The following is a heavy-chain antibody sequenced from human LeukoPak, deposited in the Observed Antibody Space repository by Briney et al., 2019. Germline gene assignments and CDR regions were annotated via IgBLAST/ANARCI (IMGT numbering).Heavy chain of an antibody. CDR1: GYTFTSYA. Sequence: ASVKVSCKASGYTFTSYAISWVRQAPGQGLEWMGWISAYNGNTNYAQNFQGRVTMTTGTSTRTAYMELRSLRFDDTAVYYCARMHSSGWPLDAFDFWGQGTMVTVSS. J-gene: IGHJ3*01. CDR2: ISAYNGNT. D-gene: IGHD6-19*01. V-gene: IGHV1-18*01. CDR3: ARMHSSGWPLDAFDF.